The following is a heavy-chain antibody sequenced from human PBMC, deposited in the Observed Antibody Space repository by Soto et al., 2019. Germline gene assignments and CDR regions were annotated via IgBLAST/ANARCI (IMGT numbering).Heavy chain of an antibody. J-gene: IGHJ4*02. CDR1: SVSNAW. CDR2: IKSKTDGGTT. Sequence: SVSNAWMNWVRQAPGKGLEWVCRIKSKTDGGTTDYAAPVKGRFTISRDDSKNTVYLQMNILKTEDTAVYYCTTSPSSRADSWCQGTLVIVS. V-gene: IGHV3-15*07. D-gene: IGHD6-13*01. CDR3: TTSPSSRADS.